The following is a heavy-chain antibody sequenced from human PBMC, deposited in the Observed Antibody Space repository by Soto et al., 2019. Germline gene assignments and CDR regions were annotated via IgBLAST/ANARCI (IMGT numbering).Heavy chain of an antibody. V-gene: IGHV4-4*02. CDR2: IYHTGIA. D-gene: IGHD3-16*01. J-gene: IGHJ6*02. CDR1: GDSITNNHW. CDR3: VSKLGPYYYGLDV. Sequence: PXETLSLPFTVYGDSITNNHWWSWVRQPPGKGPELIGEIYHTGIANYNPSLESRVAFSVDKSKNQFSLSLTSVTAADTAVYYCVSKLGPYYYGLDVWGQGTTVTVSS.